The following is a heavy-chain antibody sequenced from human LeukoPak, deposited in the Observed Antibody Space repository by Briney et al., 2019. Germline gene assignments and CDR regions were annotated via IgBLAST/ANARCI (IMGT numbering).Heavy chain of an antibody. J-gene: IGHJ4*02. V-gene: IGHV3-23*01. CDR2: ITGTGGST. D-gene: IGHD5-12*01. Sequence: GGSLRLSCAASGFTFSWYAMSWVRQAPGKGLEWVSTITGTGGSTYCADSVKGRFTISRDNSKNTLYLQMNSLRAEDTAVYYCAKASGYDWGCPDYWGQGTLVTVSS. CDR3: AKASGYDWGCPDY. CDR1: GFTFSWYA.